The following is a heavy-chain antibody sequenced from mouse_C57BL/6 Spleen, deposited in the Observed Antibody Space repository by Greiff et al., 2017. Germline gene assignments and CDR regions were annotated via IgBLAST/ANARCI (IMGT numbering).Heavy chain of an antibody. Sequence: EVQLQESGPELVKPGASVKMSCKASGYTFTDYNMHWVKQSHGKSLEWIGYINPNNGGTSSNQKFKGKATLTVNKSSSTAYMELRSPTSEDSAVYYCASDGSYFDYWGQGTTLTVSS. CDR2: INPNNGGT. D-gene: IGHD2-3*01. CDR3: ASDGSYFDY. J-gene: IGHJ2*01. V-gene: IGHV1-22*01. CDR1: GYTFTDYN.